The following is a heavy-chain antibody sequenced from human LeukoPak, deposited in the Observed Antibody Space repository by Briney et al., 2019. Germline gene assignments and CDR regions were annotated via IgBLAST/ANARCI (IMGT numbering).Heavy chain of an antibody. V-gene: IGHV3-21*01. J-gene: IGHJ4*02. D-gene: IGHD4-17*01. CDR2: ISSGSSYI. Sequence: GGSLRLSCVGSGFTFSKDWMSWIRQAPGKGLEWVSSISSGSSYIFYADSVKGRFTISRDNARNSLYLQMNSLRVEDTAVYYCAREGDYSSFDYWGQGTLVTVSS. CDR1: GFTFSKDW. CDR3: AREGDYSSFDY.